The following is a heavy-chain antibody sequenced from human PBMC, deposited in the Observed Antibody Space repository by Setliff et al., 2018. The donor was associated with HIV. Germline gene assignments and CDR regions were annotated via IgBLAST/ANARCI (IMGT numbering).Heavy chain of an antibody. CDR3: TRDLTLFKL. CDR2: IITNGGTT. Sequence: LRLSCAASGFTFNTYAMTWLRQAPGKGLDWVSSIITNGGTTFYADSVKGRFTISRDNSNNMLYLEMNNLRAEDTALYYCTRDLTLFKLWGQGTLVTVSS. CDR1: GFTFNTYA. D-gene: IGHD3-10*02. V-gene: IGHV3-23*01. J-gene: IGHJ4*02.